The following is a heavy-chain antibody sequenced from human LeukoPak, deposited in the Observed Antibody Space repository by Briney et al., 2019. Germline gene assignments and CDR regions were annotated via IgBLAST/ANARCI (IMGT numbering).Heavy chain of an antibody. J-gene: IGHJ3*02. V-gene: IGHV4-59*01. CDR1: GGSISSYY. CDR3: ARGRGYSSSSGAFDI. D-gene: IGHD6-6*01. CDR2: IYYSGST. Sequence: SETLPLTCTVSGGSISSYYWSWIRQPPGKGLEWIGYIYYSGSTNYNPSLKSRVTISVDTSKNQFSLKLSSVTAADTAVYYCARGRGYSSSSGAFDIWGQGTMVTVSS.